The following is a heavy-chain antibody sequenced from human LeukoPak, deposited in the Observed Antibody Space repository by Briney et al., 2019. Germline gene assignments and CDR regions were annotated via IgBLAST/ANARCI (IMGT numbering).Heavy chain of an antibody. CDR1: GYTFTSYY. Sequence: GASVKVSCKASGYTFTSYYMHWVRQAPGQGLEWMGIINPSGGSTSYAQKFQGRVTMTRDTSTSTVYMELSSLRSEDTAVYYCASAGITVFGSGAFDIWGQGTMVTVSS. CDR2: INPSGGST. J-gene: IGHJ3*02. CDR3: ASAGITVFGSGAFDI. D-gene: IGHD3-3*01. V-gene: IGHV1-46*01.